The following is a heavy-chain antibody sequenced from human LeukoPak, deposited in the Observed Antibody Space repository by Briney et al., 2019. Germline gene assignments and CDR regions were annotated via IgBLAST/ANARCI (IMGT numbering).Heavy chain of an antibody. Sequence: SETLSLTCTVSGGSISNTNYYWVWIRQPPGKGLEWIGSTYYSGKTFYRSSLKSRVTISQDTSKNQFSLKLRSVTAADTAVYYCASGPPSGHRGFYYFYMDVWGKGTTVTVSS. D-gene: IGHD5-12*01. CDR1: GGSISNTNYY. CDR2: TYYSGKT. J-gene: IGHJ6*03. CDR3: ASGPPSGHRGFYYFYMDV. V-gene: IGHV4-39*07.